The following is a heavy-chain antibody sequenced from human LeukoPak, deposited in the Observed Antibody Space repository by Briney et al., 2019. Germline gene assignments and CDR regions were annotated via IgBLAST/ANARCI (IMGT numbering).Heavy chain of an antibody. Sequence: GGSLRLSCAASGFTFSSYWMTWVRQAPGKGLEWVANIKKDGSEKYYMDSVRGRFTISRDNAKNSLYLQKNSLRAEDTTVYYCARKGQQLVLYYYYYMDVWGKGTTVTVSS. CDR2: IKKDGSEK. D-gene: IGHD6-13*01. CDR1: GFTFSSYW. V-gene: IGHV3-7*01. CDR3: ARKGQQLVLYYYYYMDV. J-gene: IGHJ6*03.